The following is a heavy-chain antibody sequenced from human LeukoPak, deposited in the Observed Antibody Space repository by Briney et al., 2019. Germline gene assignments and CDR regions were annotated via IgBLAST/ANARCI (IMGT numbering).Heavy chain of an antibody. CDR1: GGSISSYY. CDR3: ARHAYCGGDCYSGGFDY. Sequence: PSETLSLTCTVSGGSISSYYWSWIRQPPGKGLEWIGYIYYSGSTNYNPSLKSRVTISVDTSKNQFSLKLSSVTAAVTAVYYCARHAYCGGDCYSGGFDYWGQGTLVTVSS. V-gene: IGHV4-59*08. D-gene: IGHD2-21*02. J-gene: IGHJ4*02. CDR2: IYYSGST.